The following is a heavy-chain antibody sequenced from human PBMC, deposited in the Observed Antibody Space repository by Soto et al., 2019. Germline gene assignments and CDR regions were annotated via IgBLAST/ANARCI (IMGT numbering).Heavy chain of an antibody. CDR1: GFTFTRYS. CDR3: ARESEDLTSNFDY. J-gene: IGHJ4*02. CDR2: ISSTTNYI. Sequence: SLRLSCAASGFTFTRYSMNWVRQAPGKGLEWVSSISSTTNYIYYADSMKGRFTASRDNAKNSVYLEMNGLSAEDTAVYYCARESEDLTSNFDYWGQGTLVTVSS. V-gene: IGHV3-21*01.